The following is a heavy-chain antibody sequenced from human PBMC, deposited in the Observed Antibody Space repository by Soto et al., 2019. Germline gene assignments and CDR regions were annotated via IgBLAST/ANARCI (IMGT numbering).Heavy chain of an antibody. CDR3: ARHAPSAAAATSGYLDD. CDR2: IYYSGST. D-gene: IGHD6-13*01. Sequence: SETLSLTCTVSGGSISSSSYYWGWIRQPPGKGLEWIGSIYYSGSTYYNPSLKSRVTISVDTSKNQFSLKLSSVTAADTAVYYCARHAPSAAAATSGYLDDWGQGTLVTVSS. J-gene: IGHJ4*02. CDR1: GGSISSSSYY. V-gene: IGHV4-39*01.